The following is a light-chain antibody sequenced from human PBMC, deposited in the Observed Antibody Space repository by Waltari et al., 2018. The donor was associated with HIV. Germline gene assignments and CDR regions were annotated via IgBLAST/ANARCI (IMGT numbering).Light chain of an antibody. CDR3: SSYTSTSTGV. CDR2: EVS. CDR1: SSDVGGYTY. Sequence: QSALTQPASVSGSPGQSITISCTGTSSDVGGYTYVSWYQQHPGRAPNFMIYEVSNRPSGVSKRFSGSKSGNTASLTISGLQAEDEADYYCSSYTSTSTGVFGTGTKVTVL. V-gene: IGLV2-14*01. J-gene: IGLJ1*01.